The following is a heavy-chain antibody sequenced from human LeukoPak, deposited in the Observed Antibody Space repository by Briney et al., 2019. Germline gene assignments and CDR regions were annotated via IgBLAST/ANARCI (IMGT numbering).Heavy chain of an antibody. CDR3: ARDRVSSGWYWFDP. CDR1: GATFSSYA. J-gene: IGHJ5*02. D-gene: IGHD6-19*01. Sequence: SVKVSCKASGATFSSYAISWVRQAPGQGLEWMGGIIPIFGTANYAQKFQGRVTITADESTSTAYMELSSLRSEDTAVYYCARDRVSSGWYWFDPWGQGTLVTVST. CDR2: IIPIFGTA. V-gene: IGHV1-69*01.